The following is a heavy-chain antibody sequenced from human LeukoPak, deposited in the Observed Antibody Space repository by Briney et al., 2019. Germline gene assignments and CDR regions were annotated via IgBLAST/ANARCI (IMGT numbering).Heavy chain of an antibody. V-gene: IGHV3-23*01. J-gene: IGHJ5*01. CDR1: GFTFSSYD. CDR2: INANSGTT. D-gene: IGHD6-19*01. Sequence: GGSLRLSCAASGFTFSSYDMSWVRRAPGKGLEWVSTINANSGTTSYAASVRGRFTISRDNTKNALCLQLNTLRADDTATYYCAKPISGGLAVTADWFHPWGQGTLVVVSS. CDR3: AKPISGGLAVTADWFHP.